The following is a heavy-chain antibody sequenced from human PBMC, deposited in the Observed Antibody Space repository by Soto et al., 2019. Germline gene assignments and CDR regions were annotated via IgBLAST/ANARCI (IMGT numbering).Heavy chain of an antibody. J-gene: IGHJ6*02. D-gene: IGHD6-6*01. CDR1: GFTFSSYW. CDR2: IKQDGSEK. Sequence: EVQLVESGGGLVQPGGSLRLSCAASGFTFSSYWMSWVRQAPGKGLEWVANIKQDGSEKYYVDSVKGRFTISRDNAKNSLYLQMNSLRAEDTAVYYCARASIAARRAPGCMDVWGQGTTVTVSS. CDR3: ARASIAARRAPGCMDV. V-gene: IGHV3-7*05.